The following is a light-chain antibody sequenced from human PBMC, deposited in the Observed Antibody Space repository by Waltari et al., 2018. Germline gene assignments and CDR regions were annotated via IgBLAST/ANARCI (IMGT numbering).Light chain of an antibody. CDR2: AAS. CDR3: QQYYSYPRT. V-gene: IGKV1-8*01. J-gene: IGKJ3*01. Sequence: AIRMTQSPSSFSASTGDRVTITCRASQGISSYLAWYQQKPGTAPKLLIYAASTLQSGVSSRFSGSGSGTDFTLTISCLQSEDFATYYCQQYYSYPRTFGPGTKVDIK. CDR1: QGISSY.